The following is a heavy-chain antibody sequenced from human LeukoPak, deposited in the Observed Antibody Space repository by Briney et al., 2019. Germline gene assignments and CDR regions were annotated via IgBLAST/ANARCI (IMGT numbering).Heavy chain of an antibody. V-gene: IGHV3-9*01. J-gene: IGHJ6*02. CDR3: ARGNRDSSGFYYYYGMDV. CDR1: GFTFDDYA. Sequence: PGRSLGLSCAASGFTFDDYAMFWVRQAPGMGLEWVSGISWNSNNIGYAASVKGRFTISRDNAKNSLYLQMNSLRAEDTAFYYCARGNRDSSGFYYYYGMDVWGQGTTVTVSS. CDR2: ISWNSNNI. D-gene: IGHD6-19*01.